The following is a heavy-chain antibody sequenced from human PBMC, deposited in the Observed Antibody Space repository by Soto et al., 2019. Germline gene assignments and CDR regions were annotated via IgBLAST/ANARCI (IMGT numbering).Heavy chain of an antibody. V-gene: IGHV3-11*01. J-gene: IGHJ4*02. Sequence: QAQLVESGGGLVKPGGSLRVSCATSGFTFSDYYMSWIRQAPGKGLEWVSYISSSGSTIYYADSVKGRFTISRDNAKNSLSLQMNSLRVEDTAVYYCARERGLITMVRGVIREYYFDYWGQGTLVTVSS. CDR2: ISSSGSTI. CDR1: GFTFSDYY. CDR3: ARERGLITMVRGVIREYYFDY. D-gene: IGHD3-10*01.